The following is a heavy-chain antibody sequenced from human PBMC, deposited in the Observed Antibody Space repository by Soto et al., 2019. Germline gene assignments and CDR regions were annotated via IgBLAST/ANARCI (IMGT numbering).Heavy chain of an antibody. Sequence: RASVKVSCKASGGTFSSYAISWVRQAPGQGLEWMGGIIPIFGTANYAQKFQGRVTITADESTSTAYMELSSLRSEDTAVYYCARDGGFGVVVVAATAYFDYWGQGTLVTVSS. D-gene: IGHD2-15*01. V-gene: IGHV1-69*13. CDR3: ARDGGFGVVVVAATAYFDY. CDR2: IIPIFGTA. CDR1: GGTFSSYA. J-gene: IGHJ4*02.